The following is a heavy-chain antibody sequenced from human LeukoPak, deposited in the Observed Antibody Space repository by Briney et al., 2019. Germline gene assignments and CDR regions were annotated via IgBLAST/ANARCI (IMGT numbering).Heavy chain of an antibody. V-gene: IGHV4-39*01. CDR2: IYYSGST. J-gene: IGHJ5*02. CDR1: GGSIRSSSYY. CDR3: ARLYSSGWYQDWFDP. D-gene: IGHD6-19*01. Sequence: ASETLSLTCTVSGGSIRSSSYYWGWIRQPPGKGLEWIGSIYYSGSTYYNPSLKSRVTISVDTSKNQFSLKLSSVTAADTAVYYCARLYSSGWYQDWFDPWGQGTLVTVSS.